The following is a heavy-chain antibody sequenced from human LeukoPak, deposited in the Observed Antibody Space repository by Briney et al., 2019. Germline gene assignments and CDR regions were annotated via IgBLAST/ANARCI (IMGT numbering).Heavy chain of an antibody. CDR3: ARGIPGGSGSYYPYYYYYYMDV. D-gene: IGHD3-10*01. V-gene: IGHV4-59*01. J-gene: IGHJ6*03. CDR1: GGSISSYY. CDR2: IYYSGST. Sequence: SETLSLTCTVSGGSISSYYWSWIRQPPGKGLEWIGYIYYSGSTDYNPSLKSRVTISVDTSKNQFSLKLNSVTAADTAVYYCARGIPGGSGSYYPYYYYYYMDVWGKGTTVTISS.